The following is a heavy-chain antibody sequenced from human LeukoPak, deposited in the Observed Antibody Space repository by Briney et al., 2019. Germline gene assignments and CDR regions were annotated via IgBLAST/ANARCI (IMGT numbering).Heavy chain of an antibody. CDR2: IIPIFGTA. CDR3: ARSYSNYLYYFDY. J-gene: IGHJ4*02. D-gene: IGHD4-11*01. CDR1: GGTFSSYA. Sequence: VASVKVSCKASGGTFSSYAISWVRQAPGQWLEWMGGIIPIFGTANYAQKFQGRVTITADESTSTAYMELSSLRSEDTAVYYCARSYSNYLYYFDYWGQGTLVTVSS. V-gene: IGHV1-69*13.